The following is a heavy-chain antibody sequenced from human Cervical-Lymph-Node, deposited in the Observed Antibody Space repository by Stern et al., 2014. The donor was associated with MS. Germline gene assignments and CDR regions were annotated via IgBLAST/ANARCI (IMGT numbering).Heavy chain of an antibody. Sequence: MQLVESGGGLVKPGGSLRLSCEASGFSFSDYYMNWIRQAPGKGLEWVSYISGRDGTIFYADSVKGRFTISSDNAKKSLYLQMNSLRAEDTAVYYCARAGGSKDDFWGQGTLVTVSS. CDR3: ARAGGSKDDF. D-gene: IGHD3-10*01. V-gene: IGHV3-11*01. CDR2: ISGRDGTI. J-gene: IGHJ4*02. CDR1: GFSFSDYY.